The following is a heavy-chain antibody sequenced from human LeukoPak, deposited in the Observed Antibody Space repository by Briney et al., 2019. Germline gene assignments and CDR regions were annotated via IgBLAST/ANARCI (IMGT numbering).Heavy chain of an antibody. CDR1: GFTFSNYA. V-gene: IGHV3-23*01. CDR2: ISGSGGST. D-gene: IGHD2-15*01. J-gene: IGHJ4*02. CDR3: AKVLEGGYCSGGRCDSLYY. Sequence: GGSLRLSCAASGFTFSNYAMSWVRQAPGKGLEWVSAISGSGGSTYYADSVKGRFTISRANSKHTLYLQMNSLRAEDTAVYYCAKVLEGGYCSGGRCDSLYYWGQGTLVTVSS.